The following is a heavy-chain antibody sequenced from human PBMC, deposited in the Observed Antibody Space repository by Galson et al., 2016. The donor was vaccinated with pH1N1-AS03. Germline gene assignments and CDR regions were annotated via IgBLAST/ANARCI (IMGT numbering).Heavy chain of an antibody. Sequence: SVKVSCKASGGTFSSYAFTWVRQAPGQGLEWAGGLIPIFHTPNYAQKFQGRVTIIADKSTSTAYMELRSLTSEDTAVYYCASSPDYSDTSVYYGTAYWGQGTLVTVSS. CDR2: LIPIFHTP. J-gene: IGHJ4*02. V-gene: IGHV1-69*06. D-gene: IGHD3-22*01. CDR3: ASSPDYSDTSVYYGTAY. CDR1: GGTFSSYA.